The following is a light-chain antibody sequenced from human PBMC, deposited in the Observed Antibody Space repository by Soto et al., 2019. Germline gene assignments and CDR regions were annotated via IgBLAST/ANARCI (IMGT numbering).Light chain of an antibody. CDR2: GVR. CDR1: SNDIGSSDY. CDR3: SSSTRSITLV. J-gene: IGLJ2*01. Sequence: QSVLTQPASVSASPGQSITISCTGASNDIGSSDYVSWYQQHPGKAPKLIIYGVRNRPSGTSDRFSGSKSGNTASLTISGLQAEDEADCYCSSSTRSITLVFGGATKLTVL. V-gene: IGLV2-14*01.